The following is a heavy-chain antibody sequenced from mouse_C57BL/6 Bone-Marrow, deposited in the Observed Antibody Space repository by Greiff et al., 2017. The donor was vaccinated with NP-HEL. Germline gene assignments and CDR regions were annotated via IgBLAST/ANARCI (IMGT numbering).Heavy chain of an antibody. J-gene: IGHJ2*01. V-gene: IGHV1-64*01. Sequence: QVQLQQPGAELVKPGASVKLSCKASGYTFTSYWMHWVKQRPGQGLEWIGMIHPNSGSTNYNEKFKSKATLTVDKSSSKAYLQLSSLTSEDSAVYYCARSDGYYDYWGQGTTLTVSS. CDR2: IHPNSGST. D-gene: IGHD2-3*01. CDR1: GYTFTSYW. CDR3: ARSDGYYDY.